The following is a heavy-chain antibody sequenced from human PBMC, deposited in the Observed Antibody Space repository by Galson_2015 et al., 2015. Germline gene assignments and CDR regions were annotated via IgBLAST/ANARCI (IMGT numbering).Heavy chain of an antibody. D-gene: IGHD2-2*01. CDR2: INHSGTT. CDR1: GGSFSGYY. CDR3: VVELGYCSGTSCYGGWFGP. V-gene: IGHV4-34*01. Sequence: SETLSLTCAVYGGSFSGYYWSWIRQPPGKGLKWIGEINHSGTTNYNPSLKSRVTISVDTSKNQFSLKLRSVTAADTAVYYCVVELGYCSGTSCYGGWFGPWGQGTLVTVSS. J-gene: IGHJ5*02.